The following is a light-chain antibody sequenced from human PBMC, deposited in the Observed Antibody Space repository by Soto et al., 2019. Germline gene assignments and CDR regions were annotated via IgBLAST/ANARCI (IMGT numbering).Light chain of an antibody. V-gene: IGKV3-15*01. Sequence: EILMTQSPVTLSVSLGESATLSCRASQSVAYNLAWYQQKPGQAPRLLNYGASTRATDISARFSGSGFGAEVTLTINSLQSEDFAVYYCQQYNDCPPYTFGQGTKLHIK. CDR3: QQYNDCPPYT. J-gene: IGKJ2*01. CDR1: QSVAYN. CDR2: GAS.